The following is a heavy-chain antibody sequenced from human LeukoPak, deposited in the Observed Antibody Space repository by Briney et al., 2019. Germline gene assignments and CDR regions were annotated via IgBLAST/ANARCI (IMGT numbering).Heavy chain of an antibody. D-gene: IGHD3-9*01. V-gene: IGHV1-18*04. CDR2: ISAYNGNT. J-gene: IGHJ4*02. CDR3: ARALLRYFDWLLIEEGEFDY. Sequence: ASVKVSCKASGYTFTSYGISWVRQAPGQRLEWMGWISAYNGNTNYAQKLQGRVTMTTDTSTSTAYMELRSLRSDDTAVYYCARALLRYFDWLLIEEGEFDYWGQGTLVTVSS. CDR1: GYTFTSYG.